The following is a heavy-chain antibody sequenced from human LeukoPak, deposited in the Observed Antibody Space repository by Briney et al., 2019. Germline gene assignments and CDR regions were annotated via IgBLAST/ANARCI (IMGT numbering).Heavy chain of an antibody. CDR1: GFTFSSYS. Sequence: TGGSLRLSCAASGFTFSSYSMHWVRQAPGKGLEWVAVISYDGSNKYYADSVKGRFTISRDNSKNTLYLQMNSLRAEDTAVYYCASPYDSGYDAFDIWGQGTMVTVSS. CDR3: ASPYDSGYDAFDI. CDR2: ISYDGSNK. J-gene: IGHJ3*02. D-gene: IGHD5-12*01. V-gene: IGHV3-30*03.